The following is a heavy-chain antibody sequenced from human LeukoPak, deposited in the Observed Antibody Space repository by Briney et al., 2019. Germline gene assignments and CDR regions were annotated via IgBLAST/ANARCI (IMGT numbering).Heavy chain of an antibody. CDR1: GGSISSGSYY. J-gene: IGHJ3*02. CDR2: IYTSGST. CDR3: ARQGSSSWYKAFDI. V-gene: IGHV4-61*02. D-gene: IGHD6-13*01. Sequence: SQTLSLTCTVSGGSISSGSYYWSWIRQPAGKGLEWIGRIYTSGSTNYNPSLKSRVTMSVDTSKNQFSLKLSSVTAADTAVYYCARQGSSSWYKAFDIWGQGTMVTVSS.